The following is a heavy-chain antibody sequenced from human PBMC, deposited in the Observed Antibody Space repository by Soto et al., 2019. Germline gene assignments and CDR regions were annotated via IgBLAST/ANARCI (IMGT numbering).Heavy chain of an antibody. CDR1: GGSISSYY. J-gene: IGHJ6*02. Sequence: SETLSLTCTVSGGSISSYYWSWIRQPPGKGLEWIGYIYYSGSTYYNPSLKSRVTISVDTSKNQFSLKLSSVTAADTAVYYCARYYDSSGYYHYYVLDVWGRGTLVIVSS. V-gene: IGHV4-59*08. CDR2: IYYSGST. CDR3: ARYYDSSGYYHYYVLDV. D-gene: IGHD3-22*01.